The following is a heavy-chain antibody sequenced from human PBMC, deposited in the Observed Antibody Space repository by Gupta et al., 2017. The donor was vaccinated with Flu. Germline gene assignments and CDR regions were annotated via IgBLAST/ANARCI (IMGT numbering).Heavy chain of an antibody. CDR1: GFTVSSNY. J-gene: IGHJ4*02. CDR3: ARDGDYYDSSGLDY. Sequence: EVQLVETGGGLIQPGGSLRLSCAASGFTVSSNYMSWVRQAPGKGLEWVSVIYSGGSTYYADSVKGRFTISRDNSKNTLYLQMNSLRAEDTAVYYCARDGDYYDSSGLDYWGQGTLVTVSS. CDR2: IYSGGST. V-gene: IGHV3-53*02. D-gene: IGHD3-22*01.